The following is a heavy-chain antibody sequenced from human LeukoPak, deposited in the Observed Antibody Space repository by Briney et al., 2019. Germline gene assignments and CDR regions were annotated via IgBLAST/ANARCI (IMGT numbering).Heavy chain of an antibody. J-gene: IGHJ4*02. CDR1: GFTFSSYW. Sequence: GESLKISCAASGFTFSSYWMHWVRQAPGKGLVWVSRINSDGSSTSYADSVKGRFTISRDNAKNTLFLQMNSLRADDTAVYYCASALGGQGGHWGQGTLVTVSS. CDR2: INSDGSST. CDR3: ASALGGQGGH. D-gene: IGHD1-26*01. V-gene: IGHV3-74*01.